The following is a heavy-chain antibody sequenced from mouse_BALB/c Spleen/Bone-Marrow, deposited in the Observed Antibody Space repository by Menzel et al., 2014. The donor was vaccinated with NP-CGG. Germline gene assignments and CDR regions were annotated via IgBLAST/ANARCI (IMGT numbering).Heavy chain of an antibody. CDR1: GFNIKDTY. CDR2: IDPANGNT. CDR3: ASYRYAWYFDV. D-gene: IGHD2-14*01. Sequence: VQLQQSGAELVKPGASVKLSCTASGFNIKDTYMHWVKQRPEQGLEWIGRIDPANGNTKYDPKFQGKATITADTSSXTAYLQLSSLTSEDTAVYYCASYRYAWYFDVWGAGTTVTVSS. V-gene: IGHV14-3*02. J-gene: IGHJ1*01.